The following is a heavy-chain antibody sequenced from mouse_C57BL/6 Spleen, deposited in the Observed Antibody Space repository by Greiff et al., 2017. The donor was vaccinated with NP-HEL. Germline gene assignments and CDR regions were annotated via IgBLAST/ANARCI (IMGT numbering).Heavy chain of an antibody. CDR3: VRQGGLAYFDY. Sequence: EVQGVESGGGLVQPKGSLKLSCAASGFSFNTYAMNWVRQAPGKGLEWVARIRSKSNNYATYYADSVKDRFTISRDDSESMLYLQMNNLKTEDTAMYYCVRQGGLAYFDYWGQGTTLTVSS. V-gene: IGHV10-1*01. CDR2: IRSKSNNYAT. J-gene: IGHJ2*01. D-gene: IGHD3-3*01. CDR1: GFSFNTYA.